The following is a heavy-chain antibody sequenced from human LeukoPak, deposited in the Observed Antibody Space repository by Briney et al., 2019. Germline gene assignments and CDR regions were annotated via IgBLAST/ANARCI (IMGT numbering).Heavy chain of an antibody. V-gene: IGHV1-69*13. Sequence: SVKVSCKASGYTFTSYYMHWVRQAPGQGLEWMGGIIPILGTANYAQKFQGRVTITADESTSTAYMELSSLRSEDTAVYYCARSHRSYYYYYMDVWGKGTTVKISS. CDR1: GYTFTSYY. CDR3: ARSHRSYYYYYMDV. J-gene: IGHJ6*03. CDR2: IIPILGTA.